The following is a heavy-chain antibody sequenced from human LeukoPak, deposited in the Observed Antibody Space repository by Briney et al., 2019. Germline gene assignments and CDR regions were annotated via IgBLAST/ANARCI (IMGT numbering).Heavy chain of an antibody. D-gene: IGHD3-9*01. V-gene: IGHV3-74*01. CDR1: GFTFSSYW. Sequence: GGSLRLSCAPSGFTFSSYWMHWVRQAPRKGLVWVSRINNDGSSTSYAESVKGRFTISRDNAKNTLYLQMNNLRAEDTAVYYCARGHLVSKYYFDYWGQGTLVPVSS. CDR3: ARGHLVSKYYFDY. J-gene: IGHJ4*02. CDR2: INNDGSST.